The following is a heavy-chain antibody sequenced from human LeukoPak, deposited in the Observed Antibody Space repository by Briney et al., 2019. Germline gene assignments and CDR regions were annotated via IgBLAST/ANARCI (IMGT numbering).Heavy chain of an antibody. Sequence: GGSLRLSCAASGFTFSSYGMHWVRQAPGKGLEWVALISYDGINKSYADSMKGRFTISRDSSKNTLYLQMNRLRPEDTAVYYCAKQGRRGYSYAKSYYFDYWGQGTLVTVSS. J-gene: IGHJ4*02. CDR2: ISYDGINK. CDR1: GFTFSSYG. D-gene: IGHD5-18*01. V-gene: IGHV3-30*18. CDR3: AKQGRRGYSYAKSYYFDY.